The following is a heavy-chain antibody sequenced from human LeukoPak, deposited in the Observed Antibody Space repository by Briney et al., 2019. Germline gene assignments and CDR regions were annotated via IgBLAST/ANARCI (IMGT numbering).Heavy chain of an antibody. D-gene: IGHD6-19*01. V-gene: IGHV3-33*01. CDR2: IWYDGSNK. CDR3: ARDPLNSGWYWGGSAGEFDY. J-gene: IGHJ4*02. Sequence: SGRSLRLSCAASGFTFSSYGMHWVRQAPGKGLEWVAVIWYDGSNKYYADSVKGRFTISRDNSKNTPYLQMNSLRAEDTAVYYCARDPLNSGWYWGGSAGEFDYWGQGTLVTVSS. CDR1: GFTFSSYG.